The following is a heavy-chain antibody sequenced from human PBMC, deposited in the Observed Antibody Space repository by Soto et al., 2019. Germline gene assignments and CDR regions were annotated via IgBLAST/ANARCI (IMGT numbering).Heavy chain of an antibody. Sequence: QVQLQQWGAGLLKASETLSLTCAVYGGSFSGYYWSWIRQPPGKGLEWIGEINHSGSTNYNPSLKSRVNISVDTSKHQCSLKLRSGTAADTAVYYCASLWFGELGGGNWFDPWGQGTLVTVSS. J-gene: IGHJ5*02. CDR2: INHSGST. D-gene: IGHD3-10*01. CDR1: GGSFSGYY. CDR3: ASLWFGELGGGNWFDP. V-gene: IGHV4-34*01.